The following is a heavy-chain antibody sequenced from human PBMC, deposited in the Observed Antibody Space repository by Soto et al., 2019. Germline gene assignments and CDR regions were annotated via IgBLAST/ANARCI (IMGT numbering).Heavy chain of an antibody. V-gene: IGHV1-2*04. CDR1: GYTFTCYY. Sequence: GASVKVSCKASGYTFTCYYMHWVRQAPGQGLEWMGWINPNSGGTNYAQKFQGWVTMTRDTSISTAYMELSRLRSDDTAVYYCARDLDYYGSGSYYFHYGMDVWGQGTTVTVS. CDR2: INPNSGGT. D-gene: IGHD3-10*01. CDR3: ARDLDYYGSGSYYFHYGMDV. J-gene: IGHJ6*02.